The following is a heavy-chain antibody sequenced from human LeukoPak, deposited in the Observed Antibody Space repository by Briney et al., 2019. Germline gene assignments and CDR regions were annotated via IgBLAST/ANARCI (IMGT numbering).Heavy chain of an antibody. J-gene: IGHJ1*01. CDR3: ARGQINYDSSGYYYGYFQH. D-gene: IGHD3-22*01. CDR2: IIPLFGTA. Sequence: SVKVSCKASGGTFSSYAISWVRQAPGQGLEWMGGIIPLFGTANYAQKFQGRVTNTTDESTSTAYMELSSLRSEDTAVYYCARGQINYDSSGYYYGYFQHWGQGTLVTVSS. CDR1: GGTFSSYA. V-gene: IGHV1-69*05.